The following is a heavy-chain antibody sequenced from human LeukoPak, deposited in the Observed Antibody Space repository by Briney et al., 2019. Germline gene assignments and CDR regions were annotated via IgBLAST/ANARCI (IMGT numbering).Heavy chain of an antibody. Sequence: PGGSLRLSCAASGFAFSSYSMNWVRPAPGKGLEWVSSISSCSSYIYYADSVKGRFTISRDNAKNSLYLQMNSLRAEDTAVYYCARDRRSSGWAYWGQGTLVTVSS. V-gene: IGHV3-21*01. CDR2: ISSCSSYI. CDR3: ARDRRSSGWAY. D-gene: IGHD6-19*01. CDR1: GFAFSSYS. J-gene: IGHJ4*02.